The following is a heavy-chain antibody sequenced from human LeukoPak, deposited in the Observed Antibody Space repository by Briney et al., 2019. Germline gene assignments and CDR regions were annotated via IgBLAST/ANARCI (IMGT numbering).Heavy chain of an antibody. CDR2: IYHSGST. J-gene: IGHJ6*03. Sequence: SETLSLTCTVSGYSISSGYYWGWIRQPPGKGLEWIGSIYHSGSTNYNPSLKSRVTISVDTSKNQFSLKLSSVTAADTAVYYCARRGYYYGSGSYYQYYYYYYMDVWGKGTTVTISS. CDR1: GYSISSGYY. CDR3: ARRGYYYGSGSYYQYYYYYYMDV. D-gene: IGHD3-10*01. V-gene: IGHV4-38-2*02.